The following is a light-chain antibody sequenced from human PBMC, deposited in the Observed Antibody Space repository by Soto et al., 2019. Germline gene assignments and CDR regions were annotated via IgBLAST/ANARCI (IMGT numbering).Light chain of an antibody. CDR3: QQLNSYPLT. CDR2: AAS. Sequence: DIQMTQSPSTLSASVGDRVTVTCRASQGISSYLAWYQQKPGRAPKLLIYAASNLQGGVPSRFSGTGSGTDFTLTISSLQPEDFATYYCQQLNSYPLTFGGGTKVDIK. V-gene: IGKV1-9*01. J-gene: IGKJ4*01. CDR1: QGISSY.